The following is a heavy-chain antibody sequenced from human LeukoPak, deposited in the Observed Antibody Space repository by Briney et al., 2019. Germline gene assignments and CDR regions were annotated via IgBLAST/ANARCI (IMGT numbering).Heavy chain of an antibody. D-gene: IGHD3-16*01. J-gene: IGHJ6*02. V-gene: IGHV4-38-2*02. CDR2: IYHSGSS. CDR3: ARMGYYYYGMDV. Sequence: SETLSLTCIVSGYSISSGYYWGWIRQPPGKGLEWIGNIYHSGSSLYNPSLKSRVTISVDTSKNQFSLKLSSVTAADTAVYYCARMGYYYYGMDVWGQGTTVTVSS. CDR1: GYSISSGYY.